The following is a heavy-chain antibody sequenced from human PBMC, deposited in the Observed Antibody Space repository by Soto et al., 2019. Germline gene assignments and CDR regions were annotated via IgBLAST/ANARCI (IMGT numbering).Heavy chain of an antibody. CDR3: AKEWGWATVVALHTTFDY. D-gene: IGHD3-22*01. V-gene: IGHV3-23*01. CDR2: ISGSGDST. J-gene: IGHJ4*02. Sequence: GGSLRLSCAASGFTFSSYAMTWVRQAPGKGLEWVSAISGSGDSTYYADSVKGRFTISRDNSKNTLYLQMNSLRAEDTAVYYCAKEWGWATVVALHTTFDYWGQGTLVTVSS. CDR1: GFTFSSYA.